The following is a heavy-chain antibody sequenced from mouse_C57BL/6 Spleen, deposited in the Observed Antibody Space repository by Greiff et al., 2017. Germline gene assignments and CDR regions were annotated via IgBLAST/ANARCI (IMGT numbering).Heavy chain of an antibody. CDR3: ARGYYGSGAWFAY. CDR1: GYTFTSYW. CDR2: IDPSDSYT. V-gene: IGHV1-69*01. J-gene: IGHJ3*01. D-gene: IGHD1-1*01. Sequence: VKLQQPGAELVMPGASVKLSCKASGYTFTSYWMHWVKQRPGQGLEWIGEIDPSDSYTNYNQKFKGKSTLTVDKSSSTAYMQLSSLTSEDSAVYYCARGYYGSGAWFAYWGQGTLVTVSA.